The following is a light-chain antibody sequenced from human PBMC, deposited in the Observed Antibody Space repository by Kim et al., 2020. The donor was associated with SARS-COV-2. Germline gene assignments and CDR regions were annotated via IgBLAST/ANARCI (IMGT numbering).Light chain of an antibody. CDR3: QSFDSTNQV. CDR2: EDH. Sequence: FMLTQPHSVSESPGNTVTISCTRYSGSIASNYVQWYQQRPGSAPTTVLYEDHQRPSGVPDRFSGSIDSSSNSASLTISGLQSEDEADYYCQSFDSTNQVFGGGTQLTVL. J-gene: IGLJ3*02. CDR1: SGSIASNY. V-gene: IGLV6-57*03.